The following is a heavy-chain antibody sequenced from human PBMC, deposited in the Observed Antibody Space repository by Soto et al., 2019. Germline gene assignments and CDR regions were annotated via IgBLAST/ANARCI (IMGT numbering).Heavy chain of an antibody. V-gene: IGHV3-11*01. CDR3: GRDPELWDENVATRPSTYYYGMDV. CDR1: GFTFSDHY. Sequence: QMQLVESGGGLVEPGGSLRLSCAASGFTFSDHYMSWIRQAPGKGLEWVSYISRTGTTIYYADSVRGRFTISRDNSKNSLXLQMDSMRAEDTAMYYCGRDPELWDENVATRPSTYYYGMDVWGQGTTVTVSS. J-gene: IGHJ6*02. CDR2: ISRTGTTI. D-gene: IGHD3-16*01.